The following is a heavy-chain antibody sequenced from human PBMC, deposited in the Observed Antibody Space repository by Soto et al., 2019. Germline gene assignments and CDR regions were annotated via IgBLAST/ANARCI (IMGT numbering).Heavy chain of an antibody. Sequence: QALSRTSSISGVTVPTNRGGWNWVRQSPSRRVEWLGRTYYRSKWYYEYAVSVRGRITINPDTSTNQYALQLNSVNPEDTAVYSCERGEQDSGRIFDYWGQGTLVTVSS. J-gene: IGHJ4*01. CDR2: TYYRSKWYY. V-gene: IGHV6-1*01. CDR1: GVTVPTNRGG. D-gene: IGHD5-12*01. CDR3: ERGEQDSGRIFDY.